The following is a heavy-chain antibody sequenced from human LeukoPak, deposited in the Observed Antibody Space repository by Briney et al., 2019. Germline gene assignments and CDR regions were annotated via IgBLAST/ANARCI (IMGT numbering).Heavy chain of an antibody. J-gene: IGHJ4*02. CDR1: GFTFSTHA. CDR2: ISGSGGTA. Sequence: PGGSLRLSCAASGFTFSTHAMSWVREAPGEGLKWVSGISGSGGTAYYADSVKGRVTISRDNSKNTVFMQMHSLRAEDTAVYYCAKGLPPFDYWGQGTLVTVSS. CDR3: AKGLPPFDY. V-gene: IGHV3-23*01.